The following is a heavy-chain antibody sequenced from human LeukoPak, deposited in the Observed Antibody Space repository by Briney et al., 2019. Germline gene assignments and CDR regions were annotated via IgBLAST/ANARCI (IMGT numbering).Heavy chain of an antibody. CDR2: IYYSGST. V-gene: IGHV4-59*01. D-gene: IGHD5-12*01. Sequence: SETLSLTCTVSGGSISSYYWSWIRQPPGKGLEWIGYIYYSGSTNYNPSLKSRVTISVDTSKNQFSLKLSSVTAADTAVYYCARGRSGYGYEHGAFEIWGQGTMVTVSS. J-gene: IGHJ3*02. CDR3: ARGRSGYGYEHGAFEI. CDR1: GGSISSYY.